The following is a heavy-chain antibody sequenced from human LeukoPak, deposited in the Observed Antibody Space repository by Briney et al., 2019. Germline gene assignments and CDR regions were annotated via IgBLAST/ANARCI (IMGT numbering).Heavy chain of an antibody. CDR1: GFTFSSYG. V-gene: IGHV3-30*02. D-gene: IGHD6-13*01. J-gene: IGHJ5*02. CDR3: AKDHIAAAGTGEFDP. CDR2: IRYDGSNK. Sequence: PGGSLGLSCAASGFTFSSYGMHWVRQAPGKGLEWVAFIRYDGSNKYYADSVKGRFTISRDNSKNTLYLQMNSLRAEDTAVYYCAKDHIAAAGTGEFDPWGQGTLVTVSS.